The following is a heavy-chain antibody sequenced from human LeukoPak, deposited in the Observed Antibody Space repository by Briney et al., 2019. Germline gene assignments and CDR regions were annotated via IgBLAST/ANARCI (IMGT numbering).Heavy chain of an antibody. V-gene: IGHV1-2*02. CDR1: GYTFTGYY. Sequence: GASVKVSCKASGYTFTGYYMHWVRQAPGQGLEWMGWINPNSGGTNYAQKFQGRVTMTTDTSTSTAYMELRSLRSDDTAVYYCARDRGDYDQTYYFDYWGQGTLVTVSS. D-gene: IGHD3-16*01. J-gene: IGHJ4*02. CDR3: ARDRGDYDQTYYFDY. CDR2: INPNSGGT.